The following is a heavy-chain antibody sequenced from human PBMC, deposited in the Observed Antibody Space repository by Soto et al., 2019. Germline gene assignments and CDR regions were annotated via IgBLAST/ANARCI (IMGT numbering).Heavy chain of an antibody. Sequence: EVQLVESGGGLVQPGGSLRLSCAASGFTFSSYWMHWVRQAPGKGLVWVSRINSDGSSTCYADSVKGRFTISRDNDKNPLYLQMNSLRAEDTAVYYCGRAHLTGAFPDDYYGMDVWGQVTTVTVSS. CDR1: GFTFSSYW. CDR2: INSDGSST. CDR3: GRAHLTGAFPDDYYGMDV. J-gene: IGHJ6*02. V-gene: IGHV3-74*01. D-gene: IGHD1-20*01.